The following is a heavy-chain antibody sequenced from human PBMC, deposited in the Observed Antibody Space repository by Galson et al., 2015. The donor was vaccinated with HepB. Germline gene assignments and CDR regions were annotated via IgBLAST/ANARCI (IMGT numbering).Heavy chain of an antibody. CDR3: AKESSGYYYLDS. Sequence: SLRLSCAASGFTFTRHSMAWVRQAPGKGLEWVSTLGASGVNKLYADSVKGRFTISRDDSENTLYLQVDSLRAADTAVYFCAKESSGYYYLDSWGQGTLVTVSS. CDR1: GFTFTRHS. J-gene: IGHJ4*02. V-gene: IGHV3-23*01. CDR2: LGASGVNK. D-gene: IGHD6-19*01.